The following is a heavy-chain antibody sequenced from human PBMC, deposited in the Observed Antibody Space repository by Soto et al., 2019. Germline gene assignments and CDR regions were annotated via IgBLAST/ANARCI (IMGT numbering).Heavy chain of an antibody. V-gene: IGHV1-69*13. D-gene: IGHD5-12*01. CDR1: GDTFSSYA. CDR2: IIPIFGTA. Sequence: SVKVSCKASGDTFSSYAISWVRQAPGQGLEWMGGIIPIFGTANYAQKFQGRVTITADESTSTAYMELSSPRSEDTAVYYCARVGYSGYPNWFDPWGQGTLVTVSS. J-gene: IGHJ5*02. CDR3: ARVGYSGYPNWFDP.